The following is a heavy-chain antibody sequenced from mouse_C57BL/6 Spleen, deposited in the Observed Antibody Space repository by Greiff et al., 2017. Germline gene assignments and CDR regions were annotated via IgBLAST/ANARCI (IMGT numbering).Heavy chain of an antibody. CDR1: GYTFTGYW. CDR3: ARRGYYGSSSDWYFDF. CDR2: ILPGSGST. D-gene: IGHD1-1*01. V-gene: IGHV1-9*01. Sequence: QVQLQQSGAELMKPGASVKLSCKATGYTFTGYWIEWVKQRPGHGLEWIGEILPGSGSTNYNEKFKGKATFTADTSSNTAYMQLSSLTTEDSAIYYCARRGYYGSSSDWYFDFWGTGTTVTVSS. J-gene: IGHJ1*03.